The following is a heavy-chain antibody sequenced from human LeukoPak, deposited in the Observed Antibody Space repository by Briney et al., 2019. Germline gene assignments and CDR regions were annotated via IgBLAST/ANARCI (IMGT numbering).Heavy chain of an antibody. D-gene: IGHD3-10*01. CDR2: INPNTGGT. V-gene: IGHV1-2*02. Sequence: GASVKVSCKASGYTFTGYYMHWVRQAPGQGLEWMGWINPNTGGTNYAQKFQGRVTMTRDTSISTAYMDLSRLRSDDTAVYYCARGDYYGSPKVVAAWGQGTLVTVSS. J-gene: IGHJ5*02. CDR3: ARGDYYGSPKVVAA. CDR1: GYTFTGYY.